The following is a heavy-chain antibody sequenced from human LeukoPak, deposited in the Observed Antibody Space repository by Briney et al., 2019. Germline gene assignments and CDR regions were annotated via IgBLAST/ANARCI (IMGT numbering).Heavy chain of an antibody. CDR3: AKEGSSSWPSEIDY. CDR2: IYSDNT. V-gene: IGHV3-53*01. D-gene: IGHD6-13*01. Sequence: GGSLRLSCTVSGFTVSSNSMSWVRQAPGKGLEWVSFIYSDNTHYSDSVKGRFTISRDNSKNTLYLQMNSLRAEDTAVYYCAKEGSSSWPSEIDYWGQGTLVTVSS. CDR1: GFTVSSNS. J-gene: IGHJ4*02.